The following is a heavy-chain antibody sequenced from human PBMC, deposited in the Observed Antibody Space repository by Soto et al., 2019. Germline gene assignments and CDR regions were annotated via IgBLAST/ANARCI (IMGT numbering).Heavy chain of an antibody. J-gene: IGHJ6*03. CDR2: IYYSGST. CDR3: ARQGGDFWSGQTSGDYYYYMDV. D-gene: IGHD3-3*01. CDR1: GGSISSYY. V-gene: IGHV4-59*08. Sequence: SETLSLTCTVSGGSISSYYWSWIRQPPGKGLEWIGYIYYSGSTNYNPSLKSRVTISVDTSKNQFSLKLSSVTAADTAVYYCARQGGDFWSGQTSGDYYYYMDVWGKGTTVTVSS.